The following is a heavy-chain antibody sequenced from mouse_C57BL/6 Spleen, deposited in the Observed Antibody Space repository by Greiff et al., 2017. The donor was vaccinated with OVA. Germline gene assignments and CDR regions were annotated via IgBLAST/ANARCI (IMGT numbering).Heavy chain of an antibody. D-gene: IGHD2-4*01. CDR1: GYAFSSSW. J-gene: IGHJ3*01. CDR2: IYPGDGDT. Sequence: QVQLQQSGPELVKPGASVKISCKASGYAFSSSWMNWVKQRPGKGLVWIGRIYPGDGDTNYNGKFKGKATLTADKSSSTAYMQLSSLTSEDSAVYFCARSLYDYDDGFAYWGQGTLVTVSA. V-gene: IGHV1-82*01. CDR3: ARSLYDYDDGFAY.